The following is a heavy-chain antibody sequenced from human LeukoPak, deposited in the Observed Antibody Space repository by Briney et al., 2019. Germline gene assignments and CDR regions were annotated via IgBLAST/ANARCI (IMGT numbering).Heavy chain of an antibody. CDR3: ARDTPNYDSSGYSPYYYYYYGMDV. CDR1: GYTFISYG. CDR2: ISAYNGNT. Sequence: GASVKVSCKASGYTFISYGISWVRQAPGQGLEWMGWISAYNGNTNYAQKLQGRVTMTTDTSTSTAYMELRSLRSDDTAVYYCARDTPNYDSSGYSPYYYYYYGMDVWGQGTTVTVSS. J-gene: IGHJ6*02. V-gene: IGHV1-18*01. D-gene: IGHD3-22*01.